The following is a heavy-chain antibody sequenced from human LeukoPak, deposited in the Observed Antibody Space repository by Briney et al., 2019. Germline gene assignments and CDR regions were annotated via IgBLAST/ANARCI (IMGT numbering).Heavy chain of an antibody. V-gene: IGHV3-23*01. CDR2: SVGRT. Sequence: SVGRTYYADSLKGGFTISRDNSKNTLFVQMNRLRDEDTAVYYCARDEGGTYCSCTSCPIDYWGQGTLVTVSS. D-gene: IGHD2-2*01. J-gene: IGHJ4*02. CDR3: ARDEGGTYCSCTSCPIDY.